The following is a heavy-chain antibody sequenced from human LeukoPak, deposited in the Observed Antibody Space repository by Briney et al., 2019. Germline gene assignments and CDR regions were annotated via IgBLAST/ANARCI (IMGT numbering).Heavy chain of an antibody. Sequence: PGGSLRLSCAASGFTFSDYYMSWIRQAPGKGLEWVSYISNSSSYINYADSVKGRFTISRDNAKNSLYLQMNSLRAEDTAVYYCARYRSRGYDGSGRYYEGAFDIWGQGTMVTVSS. CDR3: ARYRSRGYDGSGRYYEGAFDI. V-gene: IGHV3-11*06. J-gene: IGHJ3*02. D-gene: IGHD3-10*01. CDR2: ISNSSSYI. CDR1: GFTFSDYY.